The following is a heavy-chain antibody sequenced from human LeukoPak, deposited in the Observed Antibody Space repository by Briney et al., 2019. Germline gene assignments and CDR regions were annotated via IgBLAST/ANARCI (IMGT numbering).Heavy chain of an antibody. Sequence: GGSLRLSCAASGFTVSSNYMSWVRQAPGKGLEWVSVIYSGGSTYYADSVKGRFTISRDNSKNTLYLQMNSLRAEDTAVYYCARENMVRGVIRRGSGMDVWGQGTTVTVSS. V-gene: IGHV3-53*01. J-gene: IGHJ6*02. D-gene: IGHD3-10*01. CDR1: GFTVSSNY. CDR2: IYSGGST. CDR3: ARENMVRGVIRRGSGMDV.